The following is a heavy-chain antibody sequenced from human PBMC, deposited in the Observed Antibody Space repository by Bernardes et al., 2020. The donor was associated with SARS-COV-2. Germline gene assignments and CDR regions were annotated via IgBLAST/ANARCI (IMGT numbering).Heavy chain of an antibody. V-gene: IGHV3-48*01. Sequence: VWPLFLSCTASGFTFSSSSMNWVRQAPGKGLEWVSYISSSSTTVYYADSVKGRFTISRDNAKNSLYLQMNSLRAEDTAVYFCARVSRVRIELFHYQREIDYWGQGTLVTVS. D-gene: IGHD3-10*01. CDR3: ARVSRVRIELFHYQREIDY. CDR1: GFTFSSSS. CDR2: ISSSSTTV. J-gene: IGHJ4*02.